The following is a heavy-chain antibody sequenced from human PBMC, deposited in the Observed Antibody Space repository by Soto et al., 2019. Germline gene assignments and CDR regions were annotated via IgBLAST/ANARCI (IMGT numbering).Heavy chain of an antibody. CDR1: GGTFSSYA. CDR3: ARIGRGSGWYWFDP. Sequence: GASVKVSCKDSGGTFSSYAISWVRQAPGQGLEWMGGIIPIFGTANYAQKFQGRVTITADESTSTAYMELSSLRSEDTAVYYCARIGRGSGWYWFDPWGQGTLVTVSS. J-gene: IGHJ5*02. D-gene: IGHD6-19*01. V-gene: IGHV1-69*13. CDR2: IIPIFGTA.